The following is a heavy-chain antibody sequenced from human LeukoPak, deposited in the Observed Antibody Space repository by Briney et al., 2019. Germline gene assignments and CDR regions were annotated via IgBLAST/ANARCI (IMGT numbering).Heavy chain of an antibody. CDR2: FNPNSGGA. CDR1: GYTFTGYY. V-gene: IGHV1-2*02. J-gene: IGHJ4*02. D-gene: IGHD3-22*01. Sequence: WASVKVSCKASGYTFTGYYMHWVRQAPGQGLEWMGWFNPNSGGADYAQKFQGRVTMTRDTSITTAYMELSSLRSDDTAVYYCLTMIVVVTNSWGQGTLVTVSS. CDR3: LTMIVVVTNS.